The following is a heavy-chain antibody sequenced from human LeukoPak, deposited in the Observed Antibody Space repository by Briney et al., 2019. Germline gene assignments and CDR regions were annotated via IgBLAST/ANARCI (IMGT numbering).Heavy chain of an antibody. D-gene: IGHD3-9*01. J-gene: IGHJ4*02. CDR3: ARGRAYDILTGYLPIFDY. V-gene: IGHV4-39*07. CDR2: IYYSGST. Sequence: SETLSLTCTVSGGSISSSSYYWGWIRQPPGKGLEWIGSIYYSGSTYYNPSLKSRVTIPVDTSKNQFYLKLSSVTAADTAVYYCARGRAYDILTGYLPIFDYWGQGTLVTVSS. CDR1: GGSISSSSYY.